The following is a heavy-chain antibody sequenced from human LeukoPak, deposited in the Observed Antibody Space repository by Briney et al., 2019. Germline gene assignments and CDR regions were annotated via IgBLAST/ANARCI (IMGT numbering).Heavy chain of an antibody. CDR1: GFTFINYA. CDR2: SSGGGETT. Sequence: GGSLRLSCAASGFTFINYAMNWVRQAPGKGLEWVSSSSGGGETTYYADSAKGRFTISRDNSQNTLYLQMNSLRAEDTAVYYCARDYADYVGYFFFDYWGQGTLVTVSS. J-gene: IGHJ4*02. CDR3: ARDYADYVGYFFFDY. D-gene: IGHD4-17*01. V-gene: IGHV3-23*01.